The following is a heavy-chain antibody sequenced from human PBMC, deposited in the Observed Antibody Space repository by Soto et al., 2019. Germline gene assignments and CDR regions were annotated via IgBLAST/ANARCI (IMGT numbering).Heavy chain of an antibody. CDR2: INHSGST. J-gene: IGHJ4*02. CDR3: ARVREILATILFDY. CDR1: GGSFSGYY. D-gene: IGHD5-12*01. V-gene: IGHV4-34*01. Sequence: SETLSLTCAVYGGSFSGYYWCWIRQPPGKGLEWIGEINHSGSTNYNPSLKSRVTISVDTSKNQFSLKLSSVTAADTAVYYCARVREILATILFDYWCQRTLVTVSS.